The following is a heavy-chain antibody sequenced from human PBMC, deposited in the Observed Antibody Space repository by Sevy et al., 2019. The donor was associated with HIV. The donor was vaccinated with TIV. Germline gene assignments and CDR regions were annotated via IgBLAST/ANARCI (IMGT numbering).Heavy chain of an antibody. D-gene: IGHD3-22*01. CDR3: ARGPDKYDRSGYYYQ. CDR2: ISSSSTYI. V-gene: IGHV3-21*01. J-gene: IGHJ4*02. CDR1: GFTFSSYS. Sequence: GGSLRLSCAASGFTFSSYSMHWVRQAPGKGLEWVSSISSSSTYIYYADSMKGRFTISRDNAKTSLYLQMNSRRAEDTAVYYCARGPDKYDRSGYYYQWGQETLVTVSS.